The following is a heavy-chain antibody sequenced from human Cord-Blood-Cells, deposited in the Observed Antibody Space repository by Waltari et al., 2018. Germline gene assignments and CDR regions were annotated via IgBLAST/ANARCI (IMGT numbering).Heavy chain of an antibody. V-gene: IGHV4-39*07. CDR3: ARHLRPNWGARFDY. CDR1: GGSISSSSYY. J-gene: IGHJ4*02. Sequence: QLQLPESGPGLVQPSETLSLTCTVPGGSISSSSYYWGRIRQPPGKGLELIGSIYYSGSTYYNPSLKSRVTISVDTSKNQFSLKLSSVTAADTAVYYCARHLRPNWGARFDYWGQGTLVTVSS. CDR2: IYYSGST. D-gene: IGHD7-27*01.